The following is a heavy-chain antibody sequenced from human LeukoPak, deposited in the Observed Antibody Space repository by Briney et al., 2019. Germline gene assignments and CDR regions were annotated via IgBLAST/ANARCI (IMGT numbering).Heavy chain of an antibody. D-gene: IGHD3-10*01. CDR3: ARHGSITMVRGTYFDP. Sequence: SETLSLTCTVSGGSISSSSYYWGWLRQPPGQALAWVGSIYYSGSTYYNPSLKSRVTISVDTSKNQFSLKLSSVTAADTAVYYCARHGSITMVRGTYFDPWGQETLVTVSS. J-gene: IGHJ5*02. CDR1: GGSISSSSYY. CDR2: IYYSGST. V-gene: IGHV4-39*01.